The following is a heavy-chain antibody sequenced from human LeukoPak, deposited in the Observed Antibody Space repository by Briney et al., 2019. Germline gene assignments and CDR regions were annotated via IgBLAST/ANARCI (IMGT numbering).Heavy chain of an antibody. Sequence: GASVKVSCKASGYTFTGYYMHWVRQAPGQGLEWMGWINPNSGGTNYAQKFQGRVTMTRDTSISTAYMELSRLRSDDTAVYYCARDSYYYDSSGYVEYWGQGTMVTVSS. J-gene: IGHJ3*01. CDR1: GYTFTGYY. V-gene: IGHV1-2*02. D-gene: IGHD3-22*01. CDR2: INPNSGGT. CDR3: ARDSYYYDSSGYVEY.